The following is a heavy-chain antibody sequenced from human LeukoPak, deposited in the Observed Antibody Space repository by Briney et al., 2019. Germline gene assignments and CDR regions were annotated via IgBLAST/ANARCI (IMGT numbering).Heavy chain of an antibody. CDR3: AKGQVPTGGDFDY. CDR2: ISASGRST. D-gene: IGHD2-8*02. V-gene: IGHV3-23*01. Sequence: GGSLRLSCAASGFTFSSYAMSWVRQAPGKGLEWVSVISASGRSTYYADSVKGRFTISRDNSKNTLYLQMNTLRAEDTAVYYCAKGQVPTGGDFDYWGQGTLVTVSP. J-gene: IGHJ4*02. CDR1: GFTFSSYA.